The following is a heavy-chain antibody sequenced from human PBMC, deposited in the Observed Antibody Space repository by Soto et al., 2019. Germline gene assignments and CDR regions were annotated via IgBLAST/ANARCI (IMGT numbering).Heavy chain of an antibody. CDR3: AGGEWDCNHQIFDY. Sequence: GASVKVSCQASGYTFTSYAMHWVRQAPGQRLEWMGWINAGNGNTKYSQKFQGRVTITRDTSASTAYMELRSLRSEDTAVYYCAGGEWDCNHQIFDYWGQGTLVTVSS. CDR1: GYTFTSYA. CDR2: INAGNGNT. V-gene: IGHV1-3*01. D-gene: IGHD1-26*01. J-gene: IGHJ4*02.